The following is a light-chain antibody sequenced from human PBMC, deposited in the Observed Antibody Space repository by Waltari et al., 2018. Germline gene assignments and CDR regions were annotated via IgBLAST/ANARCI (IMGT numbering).Light chain of an antibody. J-gene: IGLJ1*01. Sequence: QSALTQPAPVSGSPGQSITISCTGTSSDVGGYNYVSWYQQHPGKAPKLMIYEVSNRPSGVSNRFSGSKSGNTASLTISGLQAEDEADYYCSSYTRSSTLYVFGIGTKVTVL. V-gene: IGLV2-14*01. CDR2: EVS. CDR1: SSDVGGYNY. CDR3: SSYTRSSTLYV.